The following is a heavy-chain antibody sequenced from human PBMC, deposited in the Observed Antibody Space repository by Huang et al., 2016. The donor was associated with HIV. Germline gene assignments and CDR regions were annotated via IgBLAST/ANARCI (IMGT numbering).Heavy chain of an antibody. J-gene: IGHJ6*02. Sequence: VESGGRLVQPEGSIRLSCVGSTFRFGAYWLSWVRQSPGKGLEWVANIKQDESEKYYVDSVKGRFNISRDNAKKVLFLEMNNVRVEDTATYYCATKTAAMDIWGQGTTVTVS. CDR2: IKQDESEK. CDR3: ATKTAAMDI. V-gene: IGHV3-7*01. D-gene: IGHD1-7*01. CDR1: TFRFGAYW.